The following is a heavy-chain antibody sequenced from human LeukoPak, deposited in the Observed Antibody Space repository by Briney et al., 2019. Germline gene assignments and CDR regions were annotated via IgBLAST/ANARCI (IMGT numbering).Heavy chain of an antibody. CDR1: GFTFSSYS. CDR2: ISSSSSYI. CDR3: ARDCFRAAAGTGNWFDP. J-gene: IGHJ5*02. Sequence: PGGSLRLSCAASGFTFSSYSMNWVRQAPGKGLEWVSSISSSSSYIYYADSVKGRFTISRDNAKNSLYLQMNSLRAEDTAVYYCARDCFRAAAGTGNWFDPWGQGTLVTVSS. V-gene: IGHV3-21*01. D-gene: IGHD6-13*01.